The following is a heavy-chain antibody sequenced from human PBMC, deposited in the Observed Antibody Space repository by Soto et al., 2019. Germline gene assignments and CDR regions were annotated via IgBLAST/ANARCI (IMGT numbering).Heavy chain of an antibody. CDR2: IIPILGIA. V-gene: IGHV1-69*02. D-gene: IGHD5-12*01. CDR3: ARAPGGGYVDAFDI. J-gene: IGHJ3*02. Sequence: ASVKVSCKASGGTFSSYTISWVRQAPGQGLEWMGRIIPILGIANYAQRFQGRVTITADKSTSTAYMELSSLRSEDTAVYYCARAPGGGYVDAFDIWGQGTMVTVSS. CDR1: GGTFSSYT.